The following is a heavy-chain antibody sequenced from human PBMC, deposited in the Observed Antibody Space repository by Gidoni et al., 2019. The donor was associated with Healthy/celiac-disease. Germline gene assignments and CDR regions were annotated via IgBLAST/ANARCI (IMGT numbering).Heavy chain of an antibody. V-gene: IGHV4-34*01. CDR3: ARDFYGRRRGYFDL. CDR2: INHRGST. CDR1: GGSFSGYD. Sequence: QVQLQQWGAGLLKPSETLSLTCAVYGGSFSGYDWSWLRQPPGRGLEWIGEINHRGSTHYNPSLKSLVTISVDTSKNQFSLKLSSVTAADTAVYYCARDFYGRRRGYFDLWGRGTLVTVSS. J-gene: IGHJ2*01. D-gene: IGHD4-17*01.